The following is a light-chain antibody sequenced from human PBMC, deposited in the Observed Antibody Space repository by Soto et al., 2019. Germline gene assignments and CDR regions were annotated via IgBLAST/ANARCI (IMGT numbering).Light chain of an antibody. J-gene: IGKJ2*01. V-gene: IGKV3D-20*02. CDR3: QQRSNSYT. CDR2: DTS. Sequence: EIVLTQSPGTLSLSPGQRATLSCRASQSIGSDSLAWYQQKPGQAPRLLIYDTSTRATGIPDRFGGSGSGTDFTLTISSLEPEDFAVYYCQQRSNSYTFGQGTKLEIK. CDR1: QSIGSDS.